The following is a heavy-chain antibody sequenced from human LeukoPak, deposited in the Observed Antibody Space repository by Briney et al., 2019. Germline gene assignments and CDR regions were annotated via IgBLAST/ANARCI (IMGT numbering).Heavy chain of an antibody. J-gene: IGHJ4*02. CDR1: GFTFSSYG. CDR2: ISGSGGST. D-gene: IGHD2-15*01. V-gene: IGHV3-23*01. CDR3: AKPAYCSGGSCYSIGYFDY. Sequence: PGGSLRLSCAASGFTFSSYGMSWVRQAPGKGLEWVSGISGSGGSTYYADSVKGRFTISRDNSKNTLYLQMNSLRAEDTAVYYCAKPAYCSGGSCYSIGYFDYWGQGTLVTVSS.